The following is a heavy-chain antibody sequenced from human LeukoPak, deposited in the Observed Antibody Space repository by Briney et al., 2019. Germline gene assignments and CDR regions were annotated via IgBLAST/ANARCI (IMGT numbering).Heavy chain of an antibody. J-gene: IGHJ5*02. D-gene: IGHD2-2*01. Sequence: ASVKVSCKASGYTFSAYYMHWVRQAPGQGLEWMGWINPNSGGTNYAQKFQGRVTMTRDTSISTAYMELSRLRSDDTAVYYCARGDIVVVPAALNSWFDPWGQGTLVTVSS. CDR3: ARGDIVVVPAALNSWFDP. V-gene: IGHV1-2*02. CDR1: GYTFSAYY. CDR2: INPNSGGT.